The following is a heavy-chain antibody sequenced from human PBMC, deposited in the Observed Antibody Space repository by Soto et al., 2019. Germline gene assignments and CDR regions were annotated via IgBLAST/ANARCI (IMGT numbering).Heavy chain of an antibody. D-gene: IGHD6-6*01. CDR2: IWYDGSNK. CDR1: GFTLSSYG. V-gene: IGHV3-33*01. Sequence: PVGSLRLSCAASGFTLSSYGMHWVRQAPGKGLEWVAVIWYDGSNKYYADSVKGRFTISRDNSKNTLYLQMNSLRAEDMAVYYCARGLSSSPGMDVWGQGTTVTVSS. J-gene: IGHJ6*02. CDR3: ARGLSSSPGMDV.